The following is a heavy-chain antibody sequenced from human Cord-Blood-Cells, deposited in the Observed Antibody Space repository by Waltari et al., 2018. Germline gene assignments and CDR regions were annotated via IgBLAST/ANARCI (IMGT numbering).Heavy chain of an antibody. J-gene: IGHJ4*02. CDR3: ARGRRVTEWGLLSSYDC. D-gene: IGHD1-26*01. CDR1: GYTFTGYY. CDR2: NSPKGGCS. V-gene: IGHV1-2*02. Sequence: QVQLVQSGAEVKKPGASVKVSCKASGYTFTGYYMHWVRQAPGQGLAWMGWNSPKGGCSNYAEKVQGRVTMTRDTSTSPANVELGRLRSDDTAVYYCARGRRVTEWGLLSSYDCWGQGTLVTVTS.